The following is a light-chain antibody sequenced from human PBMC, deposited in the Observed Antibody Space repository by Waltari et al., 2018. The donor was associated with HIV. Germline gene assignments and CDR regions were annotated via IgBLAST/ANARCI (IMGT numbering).Light chain of an antibody. V-gene: IGKV4-1*01. CDR2: WSS. CDR1: QSVLYSSNNKNY. J-gene: IGKJ4*01. Sequence: DIVMTQSPDSLAVSLGERATINCKSSQSVLYSSNNKNYLAWYQQKPGQPPTLLIYWSSSRESGVPDRFSGGGSGTYFTLTISSLQAEDVAVYYCQQYYSAPPTFGGGTKVEI. CDR3: QQYYSAPPT.